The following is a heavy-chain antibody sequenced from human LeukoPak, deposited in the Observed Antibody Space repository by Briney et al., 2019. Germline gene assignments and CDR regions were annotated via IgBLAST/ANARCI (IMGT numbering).Heavy chain of an antibody. D-gene: IGHD6-6*01. V-gene: IGHV3-30*18. Sequence: GGSLRLSCAASGFTFSSYGMHWVRQAPGKGLEWVAVISYDGSKKYYVDSAKGRFTISRGNSKKMVYLEMNSLRVEDTALYYCVKSRGPYSSSSGYGMDVWGQGTTVIVSS. J-gene: IGHJ6*02. CDR2: ISYDGSKK. CDR1: GFTFSSYG. CDR3: VKSRGPYSSSSGYGMDV.